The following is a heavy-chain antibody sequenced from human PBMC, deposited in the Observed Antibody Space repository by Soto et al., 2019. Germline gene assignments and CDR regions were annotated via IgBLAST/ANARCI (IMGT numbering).Heavy chain of an antibody. Sequence: QVQLVQSGAEVKKPGSSVRVSCKASGGTFNSHALSWVRQAPGQGLEWMGGIVPFFKGTNYAEKFQGRVTITADESTSTAYMELSSLRSEDTAVYYCARDSPIAAGVDPWGQGTLVTVSS. CDR3: ARDSPIAAGVDP. D-gene: IGHD6-13*01. CDR2: IVPFFKGT. V-gene: IGHV1-69*01. J-gene: IGHJ5*02. CDR1: GGTFNSHA.